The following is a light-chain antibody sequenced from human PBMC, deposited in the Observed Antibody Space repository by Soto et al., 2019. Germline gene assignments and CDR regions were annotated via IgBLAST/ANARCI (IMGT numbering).Light chain of an antibody. CDR1: SSDIGDYNY. V-gene: IGLV2-14*01. Sequence: QSALTQPASVSGSPGQSITISCTGTSSDIGDYNYVSWYQQHPGKAPKLLIYAVSNRPSGVSNRFSGSKSGNTASLTISGLQAEDEADYYCSSYTSSSTAGVFGGGTKVTVL. CDR3: SSYTSSSTAGV. CDR2: AVS. J-gene: IGLJ2*01.